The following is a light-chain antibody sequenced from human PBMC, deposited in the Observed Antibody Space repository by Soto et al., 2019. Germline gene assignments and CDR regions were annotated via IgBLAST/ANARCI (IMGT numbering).Light chain of an antibody. V-gene: IGKV3-20*01. CDR1: QSVSSSY. CDR3: QHYGGSPPVT. J-gene: IGKJ2*01. CDR2: GAS. Sequence: EIVLTQSPGTLYLSPGERATLSCRASQSVSSSYLAWYQQKPGLAPRLLIYGASSRATGIPDRFSGSGSGADFTLTISRLEPEDFAVYYCQHYGGSPPVTFGQGTKLEIK.